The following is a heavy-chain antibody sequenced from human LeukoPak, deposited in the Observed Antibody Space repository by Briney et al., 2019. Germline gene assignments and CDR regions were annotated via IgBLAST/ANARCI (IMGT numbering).Heavy chain of an antibody. CDR3: AKDGASGSLFQH. CDR2: VSSSGGTT. V-gene: IGHV3-23*01. J-gene: IGHJ1*01. Sequence: PGGSLRLSCAASGFTFSSYGMGWVRQAAGRGLEWVSTVSSSGGTTYYADSVKGRFTISRDNSKNTLYLQMNSLRAEDTALYYCAKDGASGSLFQHWGQGTLVTVSS. CDR1: GFTFSSYG. D-gene: IGHD1-26*01.